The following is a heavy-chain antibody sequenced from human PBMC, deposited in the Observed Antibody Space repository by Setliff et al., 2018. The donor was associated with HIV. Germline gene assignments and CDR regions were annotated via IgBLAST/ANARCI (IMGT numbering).Heavy chain of an antibody. CDR2: IHYSGRT. V-gene: IGHV4-31*03. J-gene: IGHJ5*02. D-gene: IGHD2-15*01. CDR1: GDSISSGGFY. CDR3: ARAPFRGGSFGWFDP. Sequence: TLSLTCTVSGDSISSGGFYCNWFRQYPEKGLEWIGWIHYSGRTNFNPSLRSRATISFDTSKNQFSLNLPSVTAADTAVYYCARAPFRGGSFGWFDPWGQGTLVTVSS.